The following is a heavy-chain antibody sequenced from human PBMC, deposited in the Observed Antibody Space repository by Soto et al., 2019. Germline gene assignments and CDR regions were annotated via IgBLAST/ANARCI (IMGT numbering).Heavy chain of an antibody. J-gene: IGHJ4*02. CDR1: GYAFTTYG. Sequence: QVHLVQSGAEVKKPGASVKVSCKGSGYAFTTYGITWVRQAPGQGLEWMGWISAHNGNTNYAQKLQGRVTVTRDTSTRTAYMELMGLRSDDTAVYYCARGRYGDYWGQGALVTVSS. V-gene: IGHV1-18*01. D-gene: IGHD1-1*01. CDR2: ISAHNGNT. CDR3: ARGRYGDY.